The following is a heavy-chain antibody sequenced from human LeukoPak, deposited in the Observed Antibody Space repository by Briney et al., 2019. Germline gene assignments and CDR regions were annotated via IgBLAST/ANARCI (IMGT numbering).Heavy chain of an antibody. J-gene: IGHJ4*02. CDR1: GFTFDDYA. Sequence: GRSLRLSCAASGFTFDDYAMHWVRQAPGKGLEWVSGISWNSGSIGYADSVKGRFTISRDNAKNSLYLQMNSLRAEDTALYYCAKAYSGSYRTRIGYWGQGTLVTVSS. CDR2: ISWNSGSI. V-gene: IGHV3-9*01. D-gene: IGHD1-26*01. CDR3: AKAYSGSYRTRIGY.